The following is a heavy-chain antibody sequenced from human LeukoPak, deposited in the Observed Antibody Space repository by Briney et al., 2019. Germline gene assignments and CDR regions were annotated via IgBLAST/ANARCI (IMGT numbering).Heavy chain of an antibody. CDR2: ISSSSSYI. V-gene: IGHV3-21*01. D-gene: IGHD5-12*01. CDR1: GFTFSSYS. J-gene: IGHJ4*02. CDR3: ARESEYGGYPFDY. Sequence: GGSLRLSCAASGFTFSSYSMNWVRQAPGKGLEWVSSISSSSSYIYYADSVKGRFTISRDNAKNSLYLQMNSLRAEDTAVYYCARESEYGGYPFDYWGQGTLVTVSS.